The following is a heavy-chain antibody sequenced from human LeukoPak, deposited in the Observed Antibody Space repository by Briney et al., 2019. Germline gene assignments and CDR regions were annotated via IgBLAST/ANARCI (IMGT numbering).Heavy chain of an antibody. D-gene: IGHD1-26*01. Sequence: GGSLRLSCAASGFTFSSYAMHWVRQAPGKGLEWVSYISSSSSTIYNADSVKGRFTISRDNAKNSLYLQMNSLRAEDTAVYYCARGSGSYSFNLLGFDPWGQGTLVTVSS. CDR3: ARGSGSYSFNLLGFDP. CDR1: GFTFSSYA. CDR2: ISSSSSTI. V-gene: IGHV3-48*01. J-gene: IGHJ5*02.